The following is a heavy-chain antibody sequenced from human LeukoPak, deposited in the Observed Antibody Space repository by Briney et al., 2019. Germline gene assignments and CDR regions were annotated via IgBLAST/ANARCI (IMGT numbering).Heavy chain of an antibody. CDR3: ARAISSWPRYFDL. Sequence: SETLSLTCTVSGGSIGSSTYYWGWIRQPPGKGLEWIGGIYYSGNTYYNPSLKSRVTISVDKSKNQFSLKLSSVTAADTAVYYCARAISSWPRYFDLWGRGTLVTVSS. J-gene: IGHJ2*01. V-gene: IGHV4-39*07. D-gene: IGHD6-13*01. CDR2: IYYSGNT. CDR1: GGSIGSSTYY.